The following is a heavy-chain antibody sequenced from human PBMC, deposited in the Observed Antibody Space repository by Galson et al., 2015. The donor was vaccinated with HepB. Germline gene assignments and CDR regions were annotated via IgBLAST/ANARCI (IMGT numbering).Heavy chain of an antibody. CDR3: ARVERGERYSFYYYGMDV. D-gene: IGHD3-16*01. CDR1: DFILRMYW. Sequence: SLRLSCAASDFILRMYWMYWVRQAPGNGLEWVANIKEDGREKNYVDSLKVRFTIARDNAKKSLYLQMNSLRAEDTAVYYCARVERGERYSFYYYGMDVWGRGTTVTGSS. J-gene: IGHJ6*02. V-gene: IGHV3-7*03. CDR2: IKEDGREK.